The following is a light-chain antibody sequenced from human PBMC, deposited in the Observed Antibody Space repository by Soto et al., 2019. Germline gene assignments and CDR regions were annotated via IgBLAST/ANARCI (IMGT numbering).Light chain of an antibody. CDR3: VAWDDSLSGLV. V-gene: IGLV1-47*02. J-gene: IGLJ1*01. CDR1: SANIGTNF. CDR2: SNN. Sequence: VLTQPPSASGTPGQRVTISCSGRSANIGTNFVCWYQQLPGTAPKLLIYSNNQRPSGVPDRFSGSKSGTSASLAISGLRSEDEANYYCVAWDDSLSGLVFGTGTKVTV.